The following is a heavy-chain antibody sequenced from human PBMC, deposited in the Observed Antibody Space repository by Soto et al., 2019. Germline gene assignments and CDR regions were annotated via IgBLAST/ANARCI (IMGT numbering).Heavy chain of an antibody. CDR2: IIPILGIA. V-gene: IGHV1-69*02. Sequence: QVQLVQSGAEVKKPGSSVKVSCKASGGTFSSYTISWVRQAPGQGLEWMGRIIPILGIANYAQKFQGRVTITADKSTSTAYMELSSLSAEDTAVYYCMIVVVGGYWGQGTLVTVSS. J-gene: IGHJ4*02. CDR1: GGTFSSYT. CDR3: MIVVVGGY. D-gene: IGHD3-22*01.